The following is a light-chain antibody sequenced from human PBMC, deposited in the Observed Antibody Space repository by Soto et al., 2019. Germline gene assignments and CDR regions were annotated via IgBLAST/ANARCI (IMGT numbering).Light chain of an antibody. J-gene: IGLJ2*01. CDR3: ASWDDSLSGVV. V-gene: IGLV1-44*01. Sequence: QSVVTQPPSASGTPGQGVSISCSGSSSNIGVHPVNWYQQVPGTAPRLLIYNTTQRPSGVPDRFSASKSGTSASLAITGLHSEDEADYHCASWDDSLSGVVFGGGTKLIVL. CDR1: SSNIGVHP. CDR2: NTT.